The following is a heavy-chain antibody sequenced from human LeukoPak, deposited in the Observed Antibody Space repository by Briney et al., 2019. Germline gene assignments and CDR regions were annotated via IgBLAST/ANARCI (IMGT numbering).Heavy chain of an antibody. Sequence: SETLSLTCAVYGGSFSGYYWSWIRQPPGKGLEWIGEINHSGSTNYNPSLKSRVTISVDTSKNQFSLKLSPVTAADTAVYYCFRNYYYGMDVWGQGTTVTVSS. V-gene: IGHV4-34*01. CDR3: FRNYYYGMDV. D-gene: IGHD1-14*01. J-gene: IGHJ6*02. CDR1: GGSFSGYY. CDR2: INHSGST.